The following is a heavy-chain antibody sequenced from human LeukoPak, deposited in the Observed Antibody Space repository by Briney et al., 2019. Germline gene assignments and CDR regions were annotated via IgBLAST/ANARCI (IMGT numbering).Heavy chain of an antibody. J-gene: IGHJ4*02. V-gene: IGHV3-23*01. CDR1: GFTFSNYA. Sequence: GGSLRLSCAASGFTFSNYAMHWVRQAPGKGLEWVSAISGSGGSTYYADSVKGRFTISRDNSKNTLYLQMSSLRAEDTAVYYCAKDLDIVVPRAFDYWGQGTLVTVSS. D-gene: IGHD2-15*01. CDR2: ISGSGGST. CDR3: AKDLDIVVPRAFDY.